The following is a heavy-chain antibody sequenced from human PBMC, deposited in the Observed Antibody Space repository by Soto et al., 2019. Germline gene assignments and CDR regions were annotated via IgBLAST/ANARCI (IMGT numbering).Heavy chain of an antibody. Sequence: QVQLQESGPRLVKPSGSLSLTCGVSGGTVASSHWWSWVRQSPGGGLEWIGNVYHTGDTNLNPSLQSRVTISVDKYNNQFSLRLNSLTAADTAVYFCAREIVTAGGNNYFDPWGPGTLVTVSS. J-gene: IGHJ5*02. CDR2: VYHTGDT. D-gene: IGHD2-21*02. CDR3: AREIVTAGGNNYFDP. V-gene: IGHV4-4*02. CDR1: GGTVASSHW.